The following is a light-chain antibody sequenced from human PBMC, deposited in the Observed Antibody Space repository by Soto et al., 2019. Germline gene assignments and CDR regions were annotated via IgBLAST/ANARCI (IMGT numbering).Light chain of an antibody. CDR1: QSVNNK. J-gene: IGKJ1*01. CDR2: GAS. CDR3: EQYDNWWT. Sequence: EIVMTQSPATLSVSPGERATLSCRASQSVNNKLAWFQQKAGQGPRLLIYGASTRATDIPARFSGSGSGTEFTLTISSLQSEDFAVYFCEQYDNWWTFGQGTKVDIK. V-gene: IGKV3-15*01.